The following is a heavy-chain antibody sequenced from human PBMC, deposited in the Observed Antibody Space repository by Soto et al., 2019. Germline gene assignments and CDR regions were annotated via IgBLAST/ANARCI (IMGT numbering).Heavy chain of an antibody. V-gene: IGHV4-39*01. J-gene: IGHJ4*02. D-gene: IGHD4-17*01. CDR3: ATHPPYGPLDH. CDR2: IYYSENT. CDR1: GGSISSSSNH. Sequence: SETLSLTCTVSGGSISSSSNHCGWIRQLPGKGLEWIGNIYYSENTYYNPSLKSRVTISVDTSKNQFSLRLTSVTAADTAVYYCATHPPYGPLDHWGQGTLVTVSS.